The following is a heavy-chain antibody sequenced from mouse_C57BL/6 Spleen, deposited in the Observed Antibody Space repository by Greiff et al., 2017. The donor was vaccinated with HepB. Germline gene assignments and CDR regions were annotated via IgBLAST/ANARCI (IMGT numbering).Heavy chain of an antibody. Sequence: EGNVVESGGDLVKPGGSLKPSCAASGFTFSSYGMSWVRQTPDKRLEWVATISSGGGSTYYPDSVKGRFTISRYNAKNTLYLQMSSLKSEDTAMYYCARQRGYGYDDYAMDYWGQGTSVTVSS. D-gene: IGHD2-2*01. CDR3: ARQRGYGYDDYAMDY. J-gene: IGHJ4*01. CDR2: ISSGGGST. V-gene: IGHV5-6*01. CDR1: GFTFSSYG.